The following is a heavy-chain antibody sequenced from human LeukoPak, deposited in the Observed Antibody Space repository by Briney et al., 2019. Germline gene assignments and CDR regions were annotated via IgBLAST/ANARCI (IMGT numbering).Heavy chain of an antibody. CDR3: AREATGATGYFDY. CDR2: IPSSGSTI. J-gene: IGHJ4*02. D-gene: IGHD1-26*01. V-gene: IGHV3-48*03. Sequence: PGGSLRLSCAASGFTFSTYEMNWVRQAPGKGLEWVSYIPSSGSTIYYVDSVKGRLTISRDNAQNSRYLQMNSLRVEDTAVYYCAREATGATGYFDYWGQGTLVTVSS. CDR1: GFTFSTYE.